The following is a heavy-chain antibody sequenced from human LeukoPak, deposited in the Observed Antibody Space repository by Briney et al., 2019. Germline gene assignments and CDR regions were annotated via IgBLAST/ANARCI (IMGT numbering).Heavy chain of an antibody. V-gene: IGHV3-7*03. J-gene: IGHJ4*02. D-gene: IGHD2-2*01. CDR2: IKQDGSEK. CDR1: GFTFSSYA. Sequence: GGSLRLSCAASGFTFSSYAMHWVRQAPGKGLEWVANIKQDGSEKYYVDSVKGRFTISRDNAKNSLYLQMNSLRAEDTAVYYCATDSWDIVVVPAAMPLFDYWGQGTLVTVSS. CDR3: ATDSWDIVVVPAAMPLFDY.